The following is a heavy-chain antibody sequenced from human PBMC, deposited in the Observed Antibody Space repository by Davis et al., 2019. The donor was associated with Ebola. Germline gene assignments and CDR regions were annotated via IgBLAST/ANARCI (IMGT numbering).Heavy chain of an antibody. CDR3: ARPMTSRSAAAFDI. Sequence: GESLKISCKGSGYSFSSYYITWVRQMPGKGLEWMGRIDPSDSYSNYSPSFQGQVTISADKSITTAYLQWSSLKASDTAMYYCARPMTSRSAAAFDIWGQGTMVTVSS. J-gene: IGHJ3*02. D-gene: IGHD3-3*01. V-gene: IGHV5-10-1*04. CDR1: GYSFSSYY. CDR2: IDPSDSYS.